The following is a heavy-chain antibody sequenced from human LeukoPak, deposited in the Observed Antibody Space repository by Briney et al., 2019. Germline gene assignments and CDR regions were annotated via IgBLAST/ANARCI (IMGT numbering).Heavy chain of an antibody. D-gene: IGHD7-27*01. Sequence: PGGSLRLSCEASGFTFHDSCMTWIRQAPGKGLEWVSFISNSGDSIYYADSVKGRFITSRDNAKSSLYLQMNSLRAEDTALYYCGRGHWGLDYWGQGALVTVSS. J-gene: IGHJ4*02. CDR2: ISNSGDSI. CDR1: GFTFHDSC. CDR3: GRGHWGLDY. V-gene: IGHV3-11*04.